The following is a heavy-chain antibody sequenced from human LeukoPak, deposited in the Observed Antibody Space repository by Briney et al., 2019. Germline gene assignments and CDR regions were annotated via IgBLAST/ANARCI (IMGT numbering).Heavy chain of an antibody. Sequence: PGGSLRLSCAASGLTFDDYAMHWVRHAPGKGLEWVSGISWNSGSIGYADSVKGRFTISRDNAKNSLYLQMNSLRAEDTALYYCAKDPLLEWLLYRSPTGKPGYFDYWGQGTLVTVSS. CDR2: ISWNSGSI. D-gene: IGHD3-3*01. J-gene: IGHJ4*02. CDR3: AKDPLLEWLLYRSPTGKPGYFDY. V-gene: IGHV3-9*01. CDR1: GLTFDDYA.